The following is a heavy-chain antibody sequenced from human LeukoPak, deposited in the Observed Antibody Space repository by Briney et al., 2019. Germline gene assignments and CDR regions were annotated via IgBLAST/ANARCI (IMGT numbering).Heavy chain of an antibody. V-gene: IGHV4-34*01. J-gene: IGHJ4*02. CDR2: INHSGST. D-gene: IGHD6-19*01. CDR1: GGSFSGYF. Sequence: SETLSLTCTVYGGSFSGYFWSWICQPPGKGLEWIGEINHSGSTNYNPSLKSRVTISIDTSKNQFSLKLSSVTAADTAVYYCARHSGSSGWYPKIDYWGQGILVTVSS. CDR3: ARHSGSSGWYPKIDY.